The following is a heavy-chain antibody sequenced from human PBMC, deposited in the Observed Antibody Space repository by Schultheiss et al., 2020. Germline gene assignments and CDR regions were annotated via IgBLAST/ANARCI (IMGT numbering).Heavy chain of an antibody. Sequence: SETLSLTCTVSGGSISSGGYYWSWIRQPAGKGLEWIGRIYTSGSTNYNPSLKSRVTISVDTSKNQFSLKLSSVTAADTAVYYCARGGYYYGMDVWGQGTTVTVSS. D-gene: IGHD2-15*01. CDR3: ARGGYYYGMDV. V-gene: IGHV4-61*02. CDR2: IYTSGST. J-gene: IGHJ6*02. CDR1: GGSISSGGYY.